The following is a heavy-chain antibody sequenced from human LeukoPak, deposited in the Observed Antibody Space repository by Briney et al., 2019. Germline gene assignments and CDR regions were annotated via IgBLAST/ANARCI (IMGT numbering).Heavy chain of an antibody. Sequence: ASVKVSCKASGYTFTSYYMHWVRQAPGQGLEWMGIINPSGGSTSYAQKFQGRVTITADESTSTAYMELSSLRSEDTAVYYCARDKGDYYGSGSDPIFDAWGQGTLVTVSS. J-gene: IGHJ5*02. D-gene: IGHD3-10*01. CDR1: GYTFTSYY. CDR2: INPSGGST. CDR3: ARDKGDYYGSGSDPIFDA. V-gene: IGHV1-46*01.